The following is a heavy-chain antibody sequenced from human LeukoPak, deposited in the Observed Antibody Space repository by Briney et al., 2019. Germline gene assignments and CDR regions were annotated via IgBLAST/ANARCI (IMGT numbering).Heavy chain of an antibody. CDR3: ARGDRSAFDY. D-gene: IGHD2-21*01. V-gene: IGHV4-39*01. J-gene: IGHJ4*02. Sequence: SETLSLTCTVSGGSISSSSYYWGWIRQPPGKGLEWIGSIYYSGSTYYNPSLKSRVTISVDTSKNQFSLKLSSVTAADTAVYYCARGDRSAFDYWGQGALVTVSS. CDR2: IYYSGST. CDR1: GGSISSSSYY.